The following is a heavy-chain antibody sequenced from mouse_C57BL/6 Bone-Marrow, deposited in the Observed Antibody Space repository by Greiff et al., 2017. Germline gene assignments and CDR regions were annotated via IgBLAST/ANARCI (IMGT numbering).Heavy chain of an antibody. D-gene: IGHD1-1*01. Sequence: VQLQQSGAELMKPGASVKLSCKATGYTFTGYWIEWVKQRPGHGLEWIGEILPGSGSTNYNEKFKGKATFTADTSSNTAYMQLSSLTTEDSAIYYCARIGHYYGSSFYYAMDYWGQGTSVTVSS. V-gene: IGHV1-9*01. CDR3: ARIGHYYGSSFYYAMDY. J-gene: IGHJ4*01. CDR1: GYTFTGYW. CDR2: ILPGSGST.